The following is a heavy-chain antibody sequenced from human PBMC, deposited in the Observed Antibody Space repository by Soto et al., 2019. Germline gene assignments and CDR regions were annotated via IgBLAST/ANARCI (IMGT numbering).Heavy chain of an antibody. V-gene: IGHV5-51*01. CDR1: GYSFTSYW. CDR3: ARPREAGKDYYGVDV. CDR2: IYPGDSDT. J-gene: IGHJ6*02. Sequence: GESLKISCKGSGYSFTSYWIGWVRQMPGKGLEWMGIIYPGDSDTRYSPSFQGQVTISADKSISTAYLQWSSLKASDTAMYYCARPREAGKDYYGVDVWGQGATVTVSS. D-gene: IGHD6-19*01.